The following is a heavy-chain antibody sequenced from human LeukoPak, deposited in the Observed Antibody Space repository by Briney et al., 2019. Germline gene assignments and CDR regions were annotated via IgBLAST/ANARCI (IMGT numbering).Heavy chain of an antibody. CDR3: ARSLTMVRAYDY. CDR2: IQYDGSNK. J-gene: IGHJ4*02. Sequence: GGSLRLSCAASGFTFSSYGMHWVRQAQGKGLEWVTFIQYDGSNKYYADSVKGRFTISRDNSKNTVYLQMNSLRTEDTAVYYCARSLTMVRAYDYWGQGTLVTVSS. CDR1: GFTFSSYG. D-gene: IGHD3-10*01. V-gene: IGHV3-30*02.